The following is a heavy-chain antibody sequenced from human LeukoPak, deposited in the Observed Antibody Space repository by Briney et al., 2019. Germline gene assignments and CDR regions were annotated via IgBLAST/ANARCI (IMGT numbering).Heavy chain of an antibody. J-gene: IGHJ4*02. CDR1: GFTFKDYS. CDR2: ISGGGGAT. Sequence: PGGSLRLSCSASGFTFKDYSMSWVRQAPGKGLEWVSRISGGGGATKYADSVTGRFTISRDNAKNSLYLQMNSLRAEDTAVYYCARDTLSSVGGFFNYWGQGTLVTVSS. V-gene: IGHV3-11*06. CDR3: ARDTLSSVGGFFNY.